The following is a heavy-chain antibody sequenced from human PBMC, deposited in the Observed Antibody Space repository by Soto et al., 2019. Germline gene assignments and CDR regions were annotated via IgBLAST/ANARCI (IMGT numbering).Heavy chain of an antibody. Sequence: QVQLQESGPGLVKPSQTLSLTCTVTGGSINSGSYYWSWIRQHPGKGLEWIGNINYSGSTYYNPSLKSRVLMPVDASQNQFFLKLTSVTAADTAIYYCARDRLMGQYFGSWGQGPLVTVSS. CDR1: GGSINSGSYY. D-gene: IGHD3-10*01. CDR2: INYSGST. CDR3: ARDRLMGQYFGS. J-gene: IGHJ4*02. V-gene: IGHV4-31*03.